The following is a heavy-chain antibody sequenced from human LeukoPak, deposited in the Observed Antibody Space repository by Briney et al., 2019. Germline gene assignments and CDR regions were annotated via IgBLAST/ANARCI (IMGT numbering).Heavy chain of an antibody. V-gene: IGHV4-34*01. J-gene: IGHJ4*02. Sequence: SETLSLTCAVYGGSFSGYYWSWIRQPPGKGLEWIGEINHSGSTNYNPFLKSRVTISVDTSKKQFSLKLSSVTAADTSIYYCARHAHGYYFDYWGQGTLVTVSS. CDR3: ARHAHGYYFDY. CDR2: INHSGST. CDR1: GGSFSGYY.